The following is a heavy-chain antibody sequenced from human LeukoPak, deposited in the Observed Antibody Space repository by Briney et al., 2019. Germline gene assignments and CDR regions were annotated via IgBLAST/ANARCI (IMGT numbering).Heavy chain of an antibody. CDR1: GFTVSSNY. V-gene: IGHV3-66*01. Sequence: PGGSLRLSCVASGFTVSSNYMSWVRRAPGKGLEWVSVIYSGGSTDYKDSVKDRFIISRDNSKNTLYLQMNSLRAEDTAVYYCAKEMATMNAFDIWGQGTMVTVSS. CDR3: AKEMATMNAFDI. D-gene: IGHD5-24*01. J-gene: IGHJ3*02. CDR2: IYSGGST.